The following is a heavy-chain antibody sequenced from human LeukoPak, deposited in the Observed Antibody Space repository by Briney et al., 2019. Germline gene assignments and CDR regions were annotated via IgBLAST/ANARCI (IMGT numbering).Heavy chain of an antibody. CDR2: IKQDGSEK. D-gene: IGHD3-9*01. J-gene: IGHJ4*02. Sequence: GGSLRLSCAASGFTFSSYWMSWVRQAPGKGPEWVANIKQDGSEKYYVDSVKGRFTISRDNAKNSLYLQMNSLRAEDTAVYYCARDIGPPPDFDLDYWGQGTLVTVSS. CDR3: ARDIGPPPDFDLDY. V-gene: IGHV3-7*01. CDR1: GFTFSSYW.